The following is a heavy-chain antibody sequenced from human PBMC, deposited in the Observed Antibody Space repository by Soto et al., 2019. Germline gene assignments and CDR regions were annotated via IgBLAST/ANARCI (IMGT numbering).Heavy chain of an antibody. CDR1: GITFSTYG. V-gene: IGHV3-33*06. CDR2: ISYDGNKK. CDR3: TKLDGHSYDRNGYYLFDC. D-gene: IGHD3-22*01. Sequence: QVQLVESGGGVVQPGRSLRLSCAASGITFSTYGMHWVRQAPGKGLEWVAVISYDGNKKFYVDSVKGRFTVSRDNSKNTLYLQMDSLSADDKDLYYCTKLDGHSYDRNGYYLFDCWGQGTLVSVSS. J-gene: IGHJ4*02.